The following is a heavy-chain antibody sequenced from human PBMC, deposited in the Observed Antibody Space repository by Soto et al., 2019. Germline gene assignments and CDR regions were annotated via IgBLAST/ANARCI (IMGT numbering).Heavy chain of an antibody. CDR2: TYYRSKWYN. CDR3: ASESIAAAGTYYYYYGMDV. J-gene: IGHJ6*02. Sequence: SQTRSLTCAISGDSVSSNSAAWNWIRQSPSRGLEWLGRTYYRSKWYNDYAVSVKSRITINPDTSKNQFSLQLNSVTPEDTAVYYCASESIAAAGTYYYYYGMDVWGQGTTVTVSS. V-gene: IGHV6-1*01. CDR1: GDSVSSNSAA. D-gene: IGHD6-13*01.